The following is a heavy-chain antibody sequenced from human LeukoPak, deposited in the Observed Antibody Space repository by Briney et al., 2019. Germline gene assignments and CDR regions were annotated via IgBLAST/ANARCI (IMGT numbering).Heavy chain of an antibody. CDR1: GYSVSSAYY. J-gene: IGHJ4*02. V-gene: IGHV4-38-2*02. Sequence: SETLSLTCTVSGYSVSSAYYWGWIRQPPGKGLEWIGTMYHSGNSYYNPSLKSRVTISVDTSKNQFSLKLSSVTAADTAVYYCAREQIEVVAATNFDYWGQGTLVTVSS. CDR2: MYHSGNS. D-gene: IGHD2-15*01. CDR3: AREQIEVVAATNFDY.